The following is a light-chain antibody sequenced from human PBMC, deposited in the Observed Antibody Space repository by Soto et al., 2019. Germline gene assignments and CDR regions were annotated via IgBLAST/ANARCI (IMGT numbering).Light chain of an antibody. J-gene: IGKJ3*01. CDR2: DTS. Sequence: EIVLTQSPATLSLSPGETATLSCRASQSVSSYLAWYQQRPGQAPRLLIYDTSNRATGIPARFSGSGSGTDFILTISSLEPEDFAVYYCQQRSDWPLTFGPGTKVDIK. CDR1: QSVSSY. CDR3: QQRSDWPLT. V-gene: IGKV3-11*01.